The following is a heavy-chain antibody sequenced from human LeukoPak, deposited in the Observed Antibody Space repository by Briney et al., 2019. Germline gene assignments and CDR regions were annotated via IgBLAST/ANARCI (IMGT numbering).Heavy chain of an antibody. V-gene: IGHV1-2*02. CDR1: GYTFTGYY. Sequence: ASVKVSCKASGYTFTGYYMHWVRQFPGQGLEWMGWINPNSGGTNYAQKFQGRVTMTRDTSISTAYMELSRLRSDDTAVYYCAREMYFSSTSCYTMGDYWGQGTLVTVSS. CDR2: INPNSGGT. D-gene: IGHD2-2*02. J-gene: IGHJ4*02. CDR3: AREMYFSSTSCYTMGDY.